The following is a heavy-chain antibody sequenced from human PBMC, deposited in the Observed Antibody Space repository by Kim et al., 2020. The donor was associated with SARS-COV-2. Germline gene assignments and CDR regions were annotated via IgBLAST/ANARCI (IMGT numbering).Heavy chain of an antibody. CDR2: IYYSGST. J-gene: IGHJ4*02. CDR1: GGSISSSSYY. CDR3: ASGYDYVWGSYRLRGFDY. V-gene: IGHV4-39*01. D-gene: IGHD3-16*02. Sequence: SETLSLTCTVSGGSISSSSYYWGWIRQPPGKGLEWIGSIYYSGSTYYNPSLKSRVTISVDTSKNQFSLKLSSVTAADTAVYYCASGYDYVWGSYRLRGFDYWGQGTLVTVSS.